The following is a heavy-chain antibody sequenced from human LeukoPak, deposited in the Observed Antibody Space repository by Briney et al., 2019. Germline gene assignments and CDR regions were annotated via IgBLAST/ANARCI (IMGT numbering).Heavy chain of an antibody. D-gene: IGHD3-10*01. J-gene: IGHJ5*02. Sequence: SETLSLTCTVPGGSISSYYWSWIRQPPGKGLEWIGYIYYSGSTNYNPSLKSRVTISVDTSKNQFSLKLSSVTAADTAVYYCARGGMVRGDNWFDPWGQGTLVTVSS. CDR1: GGSISSYY. V-gene: IGHV4-59*01. CDR2: IYYSGST. CDR3: ARGGMVRGDNWFDP.